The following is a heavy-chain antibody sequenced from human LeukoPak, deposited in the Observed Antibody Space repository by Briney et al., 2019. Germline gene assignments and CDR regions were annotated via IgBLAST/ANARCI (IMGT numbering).Heavy chain of an antibody. D-gene: IGHD3-10*01. CDR3: AREGLLWFGEFPYYFDY. Sequence: SQTLSLTCAISGDSFSSNSAAWNWIRQSPSRGLEWLGRTYYRSKWCNDYAVSVKSRITINPDTSKNQFSLQLNSVTPEDTAVYYCAREGLLWFGEFPYYFDYWGQGTLVTVSS. J-gene: IGHJ4*02. CDR2: TYYRSKWCN. V-gene: IGHV6-1*01. CDR1: GDSFSSNSAA.